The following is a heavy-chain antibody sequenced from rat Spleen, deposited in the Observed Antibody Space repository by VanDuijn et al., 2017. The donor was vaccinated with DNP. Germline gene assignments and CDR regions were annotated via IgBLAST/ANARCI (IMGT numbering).Heavy chain of an antibody. CDR1: GFSLTSYG. CDR3: ARWHLYLSYFDY. CDR2: ISSGGST. V-gene: IGHV2S12*01. J-gene: IGHJ2*01. D-gene: IGHD1-2*01. Sequence: QVQLKESGPGLVQPSQTLSLTCTVSGFSLTSYGVSWVRQPPGKGLEWIAAISSGGSTYYNSALKSRPRISRDTSKSQVLLEMNSLQTEDTAMYFCARWHLYLSYFDYWGQGVMVTVSS.